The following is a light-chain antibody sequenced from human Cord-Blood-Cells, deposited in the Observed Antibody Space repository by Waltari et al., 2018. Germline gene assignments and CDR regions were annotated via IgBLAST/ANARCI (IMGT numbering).Light chain of an antibody. CDR3: SSYTSSRV. CDR1: SSDVGGYNY. J-gene: IGLJ1*01. Sequence: QSALTQPASVSGSPGQSITISCTGTSSDVGGYNYVSWYQQHPGQAPKLMIYDVSKRPSGVSNRFSGSKSGNTASLTISGLQAEDEADYYCSSYTSSRVFGTGTKVTVL. V-gene: IGLV2-14*01. CDR2: DVS.